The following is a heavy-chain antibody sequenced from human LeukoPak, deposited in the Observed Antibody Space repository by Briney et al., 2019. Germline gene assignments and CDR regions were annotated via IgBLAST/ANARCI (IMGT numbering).Heavy chain of an antibody. J-gene: IGHJ5*02. CDR1: GFTFSSYA. CDR3: ARGYDFWSGYLDGENWFDP. CDR2: ISSSSSYI. Sequence: GGSLRLSCAASGFTFSSYAMNWVRQAPGKGLEWVSSISSSSSYIYYADSVKGRFTISRDNAKNSLYLQMNSLRAEDTAVYYCARGYDFWSGYLDGENWFDPWGQGTLVTVSS. V-gene: IGHV3-21*01. D-gene: IGHD3-3*01.